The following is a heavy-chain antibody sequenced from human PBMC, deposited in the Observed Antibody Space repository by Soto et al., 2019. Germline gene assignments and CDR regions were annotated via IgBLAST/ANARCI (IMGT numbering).Heavy chain of an antibody. CDR3: ARGRKPIVVVPAAIPPYYYYYGMDV. V-gene: IGHV1-69*13. D-gene: IGHD2-2*01. CDR1: GGTFSSYA. J-gene: IGHJ6*02. Sequence: ASVKVSCKASGGTFSSYAISWVRQAPGQGLEWMGGIIPIFGTANYAQKFQGRVTITADESTSTAYMELSSLRSEDTAVYYCARGRKPIVVVPAAIPPYYYYYGMDVWGQGTTVTVSS. CDR2: IIPIFGTA.